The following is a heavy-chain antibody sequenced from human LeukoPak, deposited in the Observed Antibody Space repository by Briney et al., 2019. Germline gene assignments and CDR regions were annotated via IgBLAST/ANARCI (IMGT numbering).Heavy chain of an antibody. V-gene: IGHV4-59*01. J-gene: IGHJ4*02. Sequence: SETLSLTCTVSGGSISSYYWSWIRQPPGKGLEWIGYIYYSGSTNYNPSLKSRVTISVDTSKNQFSLKLSSVTAADTAVYYCAGLIAVAGTGSDYWGQGTLVTVSS. CDR2: IYYSGST. CDR3: AGLIAVAGTGSDY. CDR1: GGSISSYY. D-gene: IGHD6-19*01.